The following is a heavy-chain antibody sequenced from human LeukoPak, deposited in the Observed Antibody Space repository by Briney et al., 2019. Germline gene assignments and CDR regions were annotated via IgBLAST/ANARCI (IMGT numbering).Heavy chain of an antibody. CDR3: ARSHTAMVSYYYYGMDV. D-gene: IGHD5-18*01. CDR2: IYYSGST. Sequence: PSETLSLTCTVSGGSISSYYWSWIRQPPGKGLEWIGYIYYSGSTNYNPSLKSRVTISVDTSKNQFSLKLSSVTAADTAVYYCARSHTAMVSYYYYGMDVWGQGTTVTVSS. V-gene: IGHV4-59*08. CDR1: GGSISSYY. J-gene: IGHJ6*02.